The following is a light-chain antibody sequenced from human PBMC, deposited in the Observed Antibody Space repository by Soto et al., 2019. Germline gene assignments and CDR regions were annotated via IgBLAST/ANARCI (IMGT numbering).Light chain of an antibody. V-gene: IGKV1-8*01. J-gene: IGKJ5*01. CDR3: QQYYSYLIT. Sequence: IQMTQSPSSFSASTGDRVTITCRASQGISSYLAWYQQKPGKAPKLLIYAASTLQSGVPSRFSGSGSGTDFTLTISCLQSEEFATYYCQQYYSYLITFGQGTRLEIK. CDR2: AAS. CDR1: QGISSY.